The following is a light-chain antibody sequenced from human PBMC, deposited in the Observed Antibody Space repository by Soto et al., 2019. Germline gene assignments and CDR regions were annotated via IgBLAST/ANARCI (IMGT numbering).Light chain of an antibody. J-gene: IGKJ2*01. CDR1: QSVSSY. CDR2: DAS. V-gene: IGKV3-11*01. Sequence: DSVLTQSPATLSLSPGERATLSCRASQSVSSYLAWYQQKPGQAPRLLIYDASNRATGIPARFSGSGSGTDFTLTISSLEPEDFAVYYCQQRSNWPLMYTFGQGTKLEIK. CDR3: QQRSNWPLMYT.